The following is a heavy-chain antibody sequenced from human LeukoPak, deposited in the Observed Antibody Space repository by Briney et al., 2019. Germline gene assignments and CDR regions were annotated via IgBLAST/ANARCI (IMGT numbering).Heavy chain of an antibody. J-gene: IGHJ3*02. V-gene: IGHV3-21*01. CDR3: ARSTTVADDAFDI. CDR2: ISSSRSYI. CDR1: GFTFSSYS. Sequence: GGSLRLSCAASGFTFSSYSMNWVRQAPGKGLEWVSSISSSRSYIYYADSVKGRFTISRDNAKNSLYLQMNRLRAEDTAVYYCARSTTVADDAFDIWGQGTMVTVSS. D-gene: IGHD5/OR15-5a*01.